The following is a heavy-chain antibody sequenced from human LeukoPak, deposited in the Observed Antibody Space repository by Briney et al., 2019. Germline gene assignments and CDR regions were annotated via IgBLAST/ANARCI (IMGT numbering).Heavy chain of an antibody. V-gene: IGHV4-61*02. D-gene: IGHD5-24*01. J-gene: IGHJ4*02. Sequence: SETLSLTCTVSGGSISSGRYYWSWIRQPAGKGLEWIGRIYTSGSTNYNPSLKSRVTISVDTSKNQFSLKLSSVTAADTAEYYGARINRDGYNYGGGQNDYWGQGSLVTVSS. CDR1: GGSISSGRYY. CDR2: IYTSGST. CDR3: ARINRDGYNYGGGQNDY.